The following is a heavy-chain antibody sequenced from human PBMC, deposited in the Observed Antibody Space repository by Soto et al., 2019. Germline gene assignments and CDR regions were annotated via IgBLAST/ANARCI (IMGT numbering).Heavy chain of an antibody. CDR3: ARGRGSTGYLGREHYFDY. CDR1: GFSVSSSH. CDR2: IDSGGTT. J-gene: IGHJ4*02. Sequence: GGSLRLSCAAAGFSVSSSHMNWVRQAPGKGLEWVSVIDSGGTTNYAVSVKDRFTISRDNSRNTLYLHMDSLRAEDTAVYYCARGRGSTGYLGREHYFDYWGQGTLVTVSS. D-gene: IGHD2-2*01. V-gene: IGHV3-66*01.